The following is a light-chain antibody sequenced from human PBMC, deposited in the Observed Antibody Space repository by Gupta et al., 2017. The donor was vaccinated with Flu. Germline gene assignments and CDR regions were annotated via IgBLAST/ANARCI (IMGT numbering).Light chain of an antibody. Sequence: QSVLTHPPSASLTPGQGVTISCSGSSSNIARNYVYWYQQFPGTAPKLLIYKNNQRPSGVPDRFSGSKSGTSASLAISGLRSDDEADYYCGSWDDSRSTWVFGGGTRLTVL. V-gene: IGLV1-47*01. CDR2: KNN. CDR1: SSNIARNY. J-gene: IGLJ3*02. CDR3: GSWDDSRSTWV.